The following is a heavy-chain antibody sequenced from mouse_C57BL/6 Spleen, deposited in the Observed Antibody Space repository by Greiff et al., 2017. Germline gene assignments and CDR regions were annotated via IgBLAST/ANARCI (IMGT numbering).Heavy chain of an antibody. CDR1: GYKFTDYY. D-gene: IGHD1-1*01. CDR3: ARLCSSSPHWYIYV. J-gene: IGHJ1*03. CDR2: INPYNGGN. Sequence: EVQLQQSGPVLVKPGASVKMSCKASGYKFTDYYMNWVKQSHGKSLEWIGVINPYNGGNSYKQKFKDKATLTVDKSSSTSYIELNSLTSEDSSVYYYARLCSSSPHWYIYVWGTGTTVTVSS. V-gene: IGHV1-19*01.